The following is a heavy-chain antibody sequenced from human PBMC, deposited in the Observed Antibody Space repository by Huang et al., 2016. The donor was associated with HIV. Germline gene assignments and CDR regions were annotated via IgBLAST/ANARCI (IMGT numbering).Heavy chain of an antibody. CDR1: GDSIRSGGYY. Sequence: QVQLQESGPGLVKPSQTLSLTCTVSGDSIRSGGYYWTWIRQSPAKGLEWVGDIYYSGRSDYNPSLKSRVSISIDAFKNRVSLKLKSVTVADTAVYYCARAPATHSVFFYWGQGTLVTVSA. V-gene: IGHV4-30-4*08. CDR2: IYYSGRS. CDR3: ARAPATHSVFFY. D-gene: IGHD3-3*01. J-gene: IGHJ4*02.